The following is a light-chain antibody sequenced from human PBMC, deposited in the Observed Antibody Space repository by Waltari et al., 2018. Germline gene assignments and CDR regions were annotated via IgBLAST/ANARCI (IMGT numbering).Light chain of an antibody. J-gene: IGLJ2*01. CDR2: DVS. V-gene: IGLV2-11*03. Sequence: GAYNYVSWYQQHPGKAPKLMIYDVSKRPSGVPNRSSGSKSGTTASLPISGSQGEDGADYYCCPYEGISTLAVFGGGTKLTVL. CDR1: GAYNY. CDR3: CPYEGISTLAV.